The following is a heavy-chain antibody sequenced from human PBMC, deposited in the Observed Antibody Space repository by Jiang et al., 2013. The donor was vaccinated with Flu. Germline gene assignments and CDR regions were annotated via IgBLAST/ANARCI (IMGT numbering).Heavy chain of an antibody. CDR1: GFTFSSYG. J-gene: IGHJ3*02. V-gene: IGHV3-33*01. D-gene: IGHD6-13*01. CDR3: AREGYTNSQDAFDI. CDR2: IWYDGSNK. Sequence: VQLLESGGGVVQPGRSLRLSCAASGFTFSSYGMHWVRQAPGKGLEWVAVIWYDGSNKYYADSVKGRFTISRDNSKNTLYLQMNSLRAEDTAVYYCAREGYTNSQDAFDIWGQGTMVTVSS.